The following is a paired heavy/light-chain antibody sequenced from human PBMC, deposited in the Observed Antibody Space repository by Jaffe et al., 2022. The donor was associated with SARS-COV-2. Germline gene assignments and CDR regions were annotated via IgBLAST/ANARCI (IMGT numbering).Light chain of an antibody. J-gene: IGKJ3*01. CDR1: QAVSIN. CDR3: QQYDNWPPPT. CDR2: AAS. Sequence: EVVMTQSPATLSVSPGETATLSCRASQAVSINLAWYQHKPGQAPRLLIYAASNRAPGVAARFSGSGSGTDFTLTITSLQPEDLAVYYCQQYDNWPPPTFGPGTKVDIK. V-gene: IGKV3-15*01.
Heavy chain of an antibody. Sequence: QVQFVQSGAEVRRPGASVNISCRTSGYSFTTYTIHWLRQAPGQRLEWMGWIYTGNGNTRYSEKFQGRVAISRDTSASTAYMEVNSLRSEDTAVYYCARTASTVTRFRHFDYWGQGTQVTVSS. D-gene: IGHD4-17*01. CDR1: GYSFTTYT. CDR2: IYTGNGNT. J-gene: IGHJ4*02. CDR3: ARTASTVTRFRHFDY. V-gene: IGHV1-3*04.